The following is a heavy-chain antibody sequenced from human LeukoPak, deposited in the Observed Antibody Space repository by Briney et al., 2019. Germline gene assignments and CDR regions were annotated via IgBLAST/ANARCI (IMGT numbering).Heavy chain of an antibody. J-gene: IGHJ6*02. CDR2: IRHDGREK. CDR1: GFTFSSYW. Sequence: GGSLRLSCAASGFTFSSYWMTWVRQAPGKAPEWVANIRHDGREKYYVGSVKGRFIISRDNAKNSLYLQMNSPRVGDTAIYYCAWGMDVWGQGTTVTVSS. CDR3: AWGMDV. V-gene: IGHV3-7*04.